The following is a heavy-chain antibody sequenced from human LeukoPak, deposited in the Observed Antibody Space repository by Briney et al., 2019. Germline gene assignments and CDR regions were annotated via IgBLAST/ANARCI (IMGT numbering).Heavy chain of an antibody. Sequence: PGGSLRLSCAASGFTFSTYAMSWVRQAPGKGLEWVSAISGSGGGTYYTDSVKGRFTISRDNSKNTLYLQMNSLRAEDTAVYYCAKDGSRAFDYWGQGTLVTASS. CDR1: GFTFSTYA. J-gene: IGHJ4*02. CDR2: ISGSGGGT. CDR3: AKDGSRAFDY. V-gene: IGHV3-23*01.